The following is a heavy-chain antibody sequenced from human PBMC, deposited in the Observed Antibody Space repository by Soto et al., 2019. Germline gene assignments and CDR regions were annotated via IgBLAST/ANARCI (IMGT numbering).Heavy chain of an antibody. CDR3: ARGKEIEQQLVMYYFDY. V-gene: IGHV4-31*03. CDR1: GGSISSGGYY. CDR2: VYYSGST. Sequence: PSETLSLTCTVSGGSISSGGYYWSWIRQHPGKGLEWIGYVYYSGSTYYNPSLKSRVTISVDTSKNQFSLKLSSVTAADTAVYYCARGKEIEQQLVMYYFDYWGQGPLVTVSS. D-gene: IGHD6-13*01. J-gene: IGHJ4*02.